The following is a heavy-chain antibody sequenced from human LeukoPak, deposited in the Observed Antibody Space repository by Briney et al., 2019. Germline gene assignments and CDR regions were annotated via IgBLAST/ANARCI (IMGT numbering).Heavy chain of an antibody. CDR3: ARDDYSNTNWFDP. V-gene: IGHV1-18*01. J-gene: IGHJ5*02. CDR1: VYTLTIYG. CDR2: ISAYNSNT. Sequence: ASVKVSCEASVYTLTIYGIIGARDTPGQGRECGGWISAYNSNTNYAQKLQGRVTMTTDTSTSTAYRELRSLRSDDTAVYYCARDDYSNTNWFDPWGQGTLVTVSS. D-gene: IGHD4-11*01.